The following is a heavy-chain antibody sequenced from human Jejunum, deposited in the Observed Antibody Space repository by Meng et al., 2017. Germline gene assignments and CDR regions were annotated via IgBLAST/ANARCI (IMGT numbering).Heavy chain of an antibody. D-gene: IGHD3-10*01. CDR3: AKVGVGGAYGLGYFDL. J-gene: IGHJ2*01. Sequence: GESLKISCAASGFTFDDYTMHWVRQAPGKGLEWVSLITWDAGSTYYADSVKGRFTISRDNSKNSLYLQMNSLRTEDTAFYYCAKVGVGGAYGLGYFDLWGRGTLVTVSS. CDR1: GFTFDDYT. V-gene: IGHV3-43*01. CDR2: ITWDAGST.